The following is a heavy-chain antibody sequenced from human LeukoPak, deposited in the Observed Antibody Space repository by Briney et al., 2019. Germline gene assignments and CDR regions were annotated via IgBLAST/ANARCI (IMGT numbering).Heavy chain of an antibody. Sequence: ASVKVSGKVSGTPLPKLSWHWVGQAPGKGLGGLEGFDLKKGETIYAQKFQGRVTMTEDTSTDTAYMELSSLRSEDTAVYYCATLPAMVKEWLLFGMENWFDPWGQGTLVTVSS. CDR3: ATLPAMVKEWLLFGMENWFDP. CDR1: GTPLPKLS. V-gene: IGHV1-24*01. D-gene: IGHD3-3*01. CDR2: FDLKKGET. J-gene: IGHJ5*02.